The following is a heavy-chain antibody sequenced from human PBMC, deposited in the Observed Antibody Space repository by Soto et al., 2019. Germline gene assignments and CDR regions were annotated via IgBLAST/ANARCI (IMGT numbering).Heavy chain of an antibody. Sequence: SETLSLTCTVSGGSLISSSYYWGWIRQPPGKGLEWIGNIFYSGGTNYNPSLKSPVTISIENSKNQFSLRLTSVTAADSAVYVCAREPYLPKARNDFWGQGTLVTVSS. V-gene: IGHV4-39*07. J-gene: IGHJ4*02. CDR2: IFYSGGT. CDR1: GGSLISSSYY. CDR3: AREPYLPKARNDF.